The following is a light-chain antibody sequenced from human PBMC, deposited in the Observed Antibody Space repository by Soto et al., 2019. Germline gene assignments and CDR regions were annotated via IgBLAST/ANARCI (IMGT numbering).Light chain of an antibody. CDR1: SSDVGGYNY. CDR2: EVS. Sequence: QSVLTQPASVSGSPGQSIAISCTGTSSDVGGYNYVSWYQQLPGKAPKLLISEVSNRPSGVSHRFSGSKSGNPASLPLSGLQAEDEAYYYCSSYRTGGPFVFGTGTKLTVL. CDR3: SSYRTGGPFV. J-gene: IGLJ1*01. V-gene: IGLV2-14*01.